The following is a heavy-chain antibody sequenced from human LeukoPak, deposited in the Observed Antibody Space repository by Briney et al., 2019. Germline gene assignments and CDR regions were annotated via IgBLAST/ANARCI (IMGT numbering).Heavy chain of an antibody. J-gene: IGHJ4*02. CDR3: ARTPNGSGSYYSPYYFDY. Sequence: SVKVSCKASGGTFSSYAISWVRQAPGQGLEWMGGIIPIFGTANYAQKFQGRVTITADESTSTAYMELSSLRSEDTAVYYCARTPNGSGSYYSPYYFDYWGQGTLVTVSS. CDR1: GGTFSSYA. V-gene: IGHV1-69*13. D-gene: IGHD3-10*01. CDR2: IIPIFGTA.